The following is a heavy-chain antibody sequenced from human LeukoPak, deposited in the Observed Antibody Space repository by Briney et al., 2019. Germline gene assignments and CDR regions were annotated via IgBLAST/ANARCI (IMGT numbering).Heavy chain of an antibody. V-gene: IGHV1-69*05. J-gene: IGHJ6*03. CDR1: GGTFSSYA. Sequence: SVKVSCKASGGTFSSYAISWVRQAPGQGLEWMGRIIPIFGTANYAQKFQGRVTITTDESTSAAYMELSSLRSEDTAVYYCASQQQLVYYYYYMDVWGKGTTVTVSS. D-gene: IGHD6-13*01. CDR3: ASQQQLVYYYYYMDV. CDR2: IIPIFGTA.